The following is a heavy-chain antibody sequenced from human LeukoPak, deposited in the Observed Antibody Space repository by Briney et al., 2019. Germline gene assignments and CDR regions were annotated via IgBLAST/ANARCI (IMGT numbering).Heavy chain of an antibody. CDR3: ARQTGTMPGYYYYMDV. CDR1: AFTSSDYY. V-gene: IGHV3-11*04. Sequence: GGSLRLSCAASAFTSSDYYMTWIRQAPGKGQEWVSYISSSGSTIYYAGSVKGRFTISRDNAKNSLYLQMNSLRAEDTAVYYCARQTGTMPGYYYYMDVWGKGTPVTVSS. CDR2: ISSSGSTI. J-gene: IGHJ6*03. D-gene: IGHD1-1*01.